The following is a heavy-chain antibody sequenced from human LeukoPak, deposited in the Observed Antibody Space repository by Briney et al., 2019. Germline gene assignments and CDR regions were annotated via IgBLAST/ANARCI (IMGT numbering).Heavy chain of an antibody. CDR3: ARDSLSGYSGYELDDPFDY. J-gene: IGHJ4*02. D-gene: IGHD5-12*01. CDR1: GGTFSSYT. Sequence: SVKVSCKASGGTFSSYTISWVRQAPGQGLEWMGRIIPILGIANYAQKFQGRVTITADKSTSTAYMELSSLRSEDTAVYYCARDSLSGYSGYELDDPFDYWGQGTLVTVSS. CDR2: IIPILGIA. V-gene: IGHV1-69*04.